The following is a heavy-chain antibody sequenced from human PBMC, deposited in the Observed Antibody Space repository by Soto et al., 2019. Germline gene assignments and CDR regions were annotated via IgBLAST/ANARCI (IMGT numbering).Heavy chain of an antibody. CDR3: ARSGYYGSGSYYNGWFDP. D-gene: IGHD3-10*01. Sequence: QVQLQESGPGLVKPSETLSLTCTVSGGSISSYYWSWIRQPPGKGLEWLGYSYYSGSTNYNPSLKRRVTISVDTSKNQFSLKLSSVTAADTAVYYCARSGYYGSGSYYNGWFDPWGQGTLVTVSS. CDR1: GGSISSYY. V-gene: IGHV4-59*01. J-gene: IGHJ5*02. CDR2: SYYSGST.